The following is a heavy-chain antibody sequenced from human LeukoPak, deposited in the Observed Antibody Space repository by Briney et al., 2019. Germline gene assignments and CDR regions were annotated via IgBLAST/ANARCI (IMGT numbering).Heavy chain of an antibody. CDR3: ARDRTAAGTGWWFDP. D-gene: IGHD6-13*01. CDR1: SGSISSGGYY. V-gene: IGHV4-31*03. CDR2: IYYSGST. J-gene: IGHJ5*02. Sequence: SQTLSLTCTASSGSISSGGYYWSWIRQHPGKGLEWIGYIYYSGSTHYNPSLKSRVTISVDTSKNQISLNLSSVTAADTAVYYCARDRTAAGTGWWFDPWGQGTLVTVSS.